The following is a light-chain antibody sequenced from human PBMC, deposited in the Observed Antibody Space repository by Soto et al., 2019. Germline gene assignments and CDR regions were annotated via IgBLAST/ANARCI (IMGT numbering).Light chain of an antibody. CDR1: QTVSDNY. Sequence: EIVLTQSPGALSLSPGERATLSCRASQTVSDNYLAWYQQKPGQAPRLLIYGASTRATGIPDRFSGSGSGTDLNLTISRLEPEDFAVYYCQQYGGSPRVSFGGGTKVEIK. CDR2: GAS. V-gene: IGKV3-20*01. J-gene: IGKJ4*01. CDR3: QQYGGSPRVS.